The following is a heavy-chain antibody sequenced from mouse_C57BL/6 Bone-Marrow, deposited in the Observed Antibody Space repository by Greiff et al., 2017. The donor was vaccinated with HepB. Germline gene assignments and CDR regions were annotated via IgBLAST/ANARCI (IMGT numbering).Heavy chain of an antibody. Sequence: EVQLQQSGPGLVKPSQSLSLTCSVTGYSITSGYYCNWIRQFPGNNLEWMGYINYDGSNNYNPSIKNRIAITRDTSKNQFFLMLNSVTTEDSATYYCARGRTAVDYWGQGTTLTVSS. V-gene: IGHV3-6*01. CDR2: INYDGSN. D-gene: IGHD1-1*01. CDR3: ARGRTAVDY. CDR1: GYSITSGYY. J-gene: IGHJ2*01.